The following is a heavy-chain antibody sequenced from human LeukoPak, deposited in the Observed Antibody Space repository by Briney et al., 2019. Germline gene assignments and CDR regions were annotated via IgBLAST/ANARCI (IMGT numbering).Heavy chain of an antibody. V-gene: IGHV3-23*01. CDR1: GFIFGDYA. CDR2: ISGSGGST. Sequence: GRSLRLSCTASGFIFGDYAMSWFRQAPGKGLEWVSGISGSGGSTYYADSEKGRFTISRDNSKSTLYLQMNSLRAEDTATYYCAARPTSEAVAPSDFWGQGTLVTVSP. D-gene: IGHD6-19*01. J-gene: IGHJ4*02. CDR3: AARPTSEAVAPSDF.